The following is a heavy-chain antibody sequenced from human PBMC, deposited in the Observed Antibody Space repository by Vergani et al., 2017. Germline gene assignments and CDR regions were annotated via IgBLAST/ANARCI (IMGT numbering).Heavy chain of an antibody. CDR3: AREQYCSSTSCYEDGRGIDY. J-gene: IGHJ4*02. D-gene: IGHD2-2*01. CDR1: GGTFSSYT. Sequence: QVQLVQSGAEVKKPGSSVKVSCKASGGTFSSYTISWVRQAPGQGLEWMGRIIPIFGTANYAQKFQGRVTITADDSTSTAYMELSSLRSEDTAVYYCAREQYCSSTSCYEDGRGIDYWGQGTLVTVSS. V-gene: IGHV1-69*18. CDR2: IIPIFGTA.